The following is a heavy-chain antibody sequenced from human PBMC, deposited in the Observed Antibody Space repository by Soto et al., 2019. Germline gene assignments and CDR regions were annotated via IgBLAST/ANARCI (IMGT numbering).Heavy chain of an antibody. J-gene: IGHJ4*02. Sequence: SETLSLTCTFSVVSVSSGYNYCSWIRQSPGKGLEWIGYISGSGSTGYNPSLKNRLTMSVDRSKNQFTLRLTSVTAADTAVYFCATESGSNYGYFEYWGQGTQVNVSS. D-gene: IGHD3-10*01. CDR1: VVSVSSGYNY. CDR3: ATESGSNYGYFEY. V-gene: IGHV4-30-4*01. CDR2: ISGSGST.